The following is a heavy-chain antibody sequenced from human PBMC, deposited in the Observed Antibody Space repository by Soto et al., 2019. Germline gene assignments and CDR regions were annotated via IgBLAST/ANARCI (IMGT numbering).Heavy chain of an antibody. D-gene: IGHD6-13*01. CDR1: GFTFDDYA. Sequence: EVQLVESGGGLVQPGRSLRLSCAASGFTFDDYAMHWVRQPPGKGLEWVSGITWNSGIIGYADSVKGRFTISRDNAKNSLYLQMNILRPEDTSLYYCAKDQGYSTAYYGYVDLWGRGTLVTVSS. J-gene: IGHJ2*01. V-gene: IGHV3-9*01. CDR3: AKDQGYSTAYYGYVDL. CDR2: ITWNSGII.